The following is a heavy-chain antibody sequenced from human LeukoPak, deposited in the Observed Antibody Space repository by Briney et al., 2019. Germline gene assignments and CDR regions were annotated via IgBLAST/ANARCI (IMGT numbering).Heavy chain of an antibody. J-gene: IGHJ3*01. CDR1: GGSISSYY. V-gene: IGHV4-4*07. Sequence: ETLSLTCTVSGGSISSYYWSWIRQPAGKGLEWIGRIYTSGSTNYNPSLKSRVTMSVDTSKNQFSLKLSSVTAADTAVYFCARDHIAVGPAAKKDALDFWGQGTAVTVSS. CDR3: ARDHIAVGPAAKKDALDF. D-gene: IGHD6-19*01. CDR2: IYTSGST.